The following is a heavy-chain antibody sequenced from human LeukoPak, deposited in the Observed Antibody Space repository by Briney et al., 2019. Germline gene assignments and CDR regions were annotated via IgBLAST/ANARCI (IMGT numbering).Heavy chain of an antibody. CDR2: IYYSASN. CDR1: GGSISSSSYY. Sequence: SETLSLTCTVSGGSISSSSYYWGWIRQPPGKGLEWIGSIYYSASNYYHPSINSRVTILVDTSKNQFSLKLSSVTAADTAVYYCARRIVATGHYFDYWGQGTLVTVSS. V-gene: IGHV4-39*07. D-gene: IGHD5-12*01. J-gene: IGHJ4*02. CDR3: ARRIVATGHYFDY.